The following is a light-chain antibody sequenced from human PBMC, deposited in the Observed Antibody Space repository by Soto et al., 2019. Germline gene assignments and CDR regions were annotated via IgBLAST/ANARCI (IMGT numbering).Light chain of an antibody. CDR2: GAS. J-gene: IGKJ2*01. CDR3: QQYKNWPPYT. Sequence: EIVMTQSPATLSVSPGERATLSCRASQSVSSNLAWYPQKPGQAPRLLIYGASTRSTGIPARFSGSGSGTEFTLTISSLQSEDFAVYYCQQYKNWPPYTFGQGTKLEIK. CDR1: QSVSSN. V-gene: IGKV3-15*01.